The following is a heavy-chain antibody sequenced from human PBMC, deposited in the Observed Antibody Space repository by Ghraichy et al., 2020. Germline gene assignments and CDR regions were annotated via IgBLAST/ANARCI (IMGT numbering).Heavy chain of an antibody. CDR1: GFTVSSNY. V-gene: IGHV3-53*01. J-gene: IGHJ4*02. CDR2: IYSGGST. CDR3: ARATLVGAPGY. D-gene: IGHD1-26*01. Sequence: LSLTCAASGFTVSSNYMSWVRQAPGKGLEWVSVIYSGGSTYYADSVKGRFTISRDNSKNTLYLQMNSLRAEDTAVYYCARATLVGAPGYWGQGTLVTVSS.